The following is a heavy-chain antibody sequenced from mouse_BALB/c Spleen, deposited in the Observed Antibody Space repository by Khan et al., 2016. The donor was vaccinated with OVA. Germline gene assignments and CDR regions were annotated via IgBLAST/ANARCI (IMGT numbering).Heavy chain of an antibody. J-gene: IGHJ3*01. Sequence: EVELVESGGGLVKPGGSLKLSCAASGFSFSDYYMYWVRQTPEKRLEWLATISDGGTYTYYPDSVKGRFTISRDDAKNNLYLQMSSLKSEDTARYYGARGYYGDPFAYWGQGTLVTISA. D-gene: IGHD2-13*01. CDR3: ARGYYGDPFAY. V-gene: IGHV5-4*02. CDR1: GFSFSDYY. CDR2: ISDGGTYT.